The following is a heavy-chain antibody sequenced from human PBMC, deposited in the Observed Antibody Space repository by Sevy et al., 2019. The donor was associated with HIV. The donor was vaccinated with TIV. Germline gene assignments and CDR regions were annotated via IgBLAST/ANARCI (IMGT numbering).Heavy chain of an antibody. CDR1: GRSISSGGYS. D-gene: IGHD3-22*01. Sequence: SETLSLTCAVSGRSISSGGYSWSWIRQPPGKGLEWIGYIYHSGSTYYNPSLKSRVTISVDRSKNQFSLKLSSVTAAATAVYYCARGYYDSSGWKFDYWGQGTLVTVSS. CDR2: IYHSGST. J-gene: IGHJ4*02. CDR3: ARGYYDSSGWKFDY. V-gene: IGHV4-30-2*01.